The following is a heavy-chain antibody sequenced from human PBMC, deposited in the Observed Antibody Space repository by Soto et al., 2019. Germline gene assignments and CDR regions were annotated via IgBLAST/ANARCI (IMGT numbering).Heavy chain of an antibody. J-gene: IGHJ5*02. D-gene: IGHD3-16*02. CDR3: ARDARGRRDYIWGSYRSRWFDP. V-gene: IGHV3-48*01. CDR1: GFTFSSYS. Sequence: GESLRLSCAASGFTFSSYSMNWVRQAPGKGLEWVSYISSSSSTIYYADSVKGRFTISRDNAKNSLYLQMNSLRAEDTAVYYCARDARGRRDYIWGSYRSRWFDPWGQGTLVTVSS. CDR2: ISSSSSTI.